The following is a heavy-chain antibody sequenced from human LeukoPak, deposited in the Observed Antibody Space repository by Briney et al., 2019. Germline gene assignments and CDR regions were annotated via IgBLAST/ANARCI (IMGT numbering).Heavy chain of an antibody. J-gene: IGHJ4*02. CDR2: INSGGSST. D-gene: IGHD3-10*01. CDR3: ARGGLNYYGSGSYYKPLDY. Sequence: GGSLRLSCAASGFTFSSFWMHWVRQAPGKGLVWVSRINSGGSSTSYADSVKGRFTISRDNAKNSLYLQMNSLRAEDTAVYYCARGGLNYYGSGSYYKPLDYWGQGTLVTVSS. V-gene: IGHV3-74*01. CDR1: GFTFSSFW.